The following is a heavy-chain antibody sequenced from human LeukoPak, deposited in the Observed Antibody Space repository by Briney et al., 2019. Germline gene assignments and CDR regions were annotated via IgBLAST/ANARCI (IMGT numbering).Heavy chain of an antibody. CDR2: ISSSSYI. Sequence: GGSLRLSCAASGFTFSSYSMNWVRQAPGKGLEWVSSISSSSYIYYADSVKGRFTISRDNAKNSLYLQMNSLRVGDTAIYYCAREEYQVLLDWGQGILVTVAS. J-gene: IGHJ4*02. V-gene: IGHV3-21*01. CDR1: GFTFSSYS. CDR3: AREEYQVLLD. D-gene: IGHD2-15*01.